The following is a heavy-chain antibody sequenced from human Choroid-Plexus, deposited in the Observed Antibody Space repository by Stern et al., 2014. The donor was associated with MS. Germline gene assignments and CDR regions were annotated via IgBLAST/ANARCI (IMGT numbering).Heavy chain of an antibody. CDR2: VSYDGSNK. CDR3: AKDRQYLTYFFEH. Sequence: VQLVESGGGVVQPGRPLRLSCVASGFTFGSCAMHWVRQAPGKGLEWVAGVSYDGSNKYYAGSVKGRFTISRDNSQNTLYMQMRSLRPEDTAVYYCAKDRQYLTYFFEHWGQGSLVTVSS. CDR1: GFTFGSCA. D-gene: IGHD2/OR15-2a*01. V-gene: IGHV3-30*18. J-gene: IGHJ5*02.